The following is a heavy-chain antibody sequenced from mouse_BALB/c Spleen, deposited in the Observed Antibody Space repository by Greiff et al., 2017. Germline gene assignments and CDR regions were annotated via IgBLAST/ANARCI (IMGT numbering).Heavy chain of an antibody. V-gene: IGHV14-1*02. CDR1: GFNIKDYY. CDR3: ARFVYYAMDY. CDR2: IDPENGNT. Sequence: VQLQQSGAELVRPGALVKLSCKASGFNIKDYYMHWVKQRPEQGLEWIGWIDPENGNTIYDPKFQGKASITADTSSNTAYLQLSSLTSEDTAVYYCARFVYYAMDYWGQGTSVTVSS. J-gene: IGHJ4*01.